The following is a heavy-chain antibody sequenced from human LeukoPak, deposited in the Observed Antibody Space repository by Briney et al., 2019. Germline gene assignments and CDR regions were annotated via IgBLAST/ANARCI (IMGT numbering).Heavy chain of an antibody. CDR2: INPNSGGT. V-gene: IGHV1-2*02. Sequence: ASVKVSCKASGYTFTGYYMRWVRQAPGQGLEWMGWINPNSGGTNYAQKFQGRVTMTRDTSISTAYMELSRPTSDDTAVYYCARALTETDFWGQGTLVTVSS. CDR3: ARALTETDF. D-gene: IGHD7-27*01. J-gene: IGHJ4*02. CDR1: GYTFTGYY.